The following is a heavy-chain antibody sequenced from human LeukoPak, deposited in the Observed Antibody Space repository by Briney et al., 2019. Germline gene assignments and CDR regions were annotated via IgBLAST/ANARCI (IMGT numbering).Heavy chain of an antibody. J-gene: IGHJ6*02. D-gene: IGHD3-10*01. CDR1: VYTFTGYY. V-gene: IGHV1-2*02. CDR3: ARDRALVWFAPENYYYGMDV. CDR2: INLNSGST. Sequence: GSVTVSCKASVYTFTGYYMHSVRQAPGQGLGGVGWINLNSGSTNFAQTLRGRVTITRDMSISTAYIELNRLRSDDMAVYYCARDRALVWFAPENYYYGMDVWGQGTTVTVSS.